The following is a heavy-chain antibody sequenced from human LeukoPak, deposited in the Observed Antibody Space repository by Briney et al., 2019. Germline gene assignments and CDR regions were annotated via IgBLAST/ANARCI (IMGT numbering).Heavy chain of an antibody. CDR1: GGSISSGSYY. D-gene: IGHD3-10*01. CDR2: IYTSGST. V-gene: IGHV4-61*02. Sequence: PSQTLSLTCTVSGGSISSGSYYWSWIRQPAGKGLEWIGRIYTSGSTNYNPSLKSRVTISVDTSKNQFSLKLSSVTAADTAVYYCARLSLRGVITSGMSNWFDPWGQGTLVTVSS. J-gene: IGHJ5*02. CDR3: ARLSLRGVITSGMSNWFDP.